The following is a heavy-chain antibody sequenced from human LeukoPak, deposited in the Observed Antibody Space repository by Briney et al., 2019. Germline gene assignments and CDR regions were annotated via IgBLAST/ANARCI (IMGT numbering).Heavy chain of an antibody. CDR2: INHSGST. J-gene: IGHJ3*02. CDR3: ARSRRAYGVNHAFDI. Sequence: SETLSLTCAVYGGSFSGYYWSRIRQPPGKGLEWIGEINHSGSTNYNPSLKSRVTISVDTSKNQFSLKLSSVTAADTAVYYCARSRRAYGVNHAFDIWGQGTMVTVSS. V-gene: IGHV4-34*01. D-gene: IGHD4-17*01. CDR1: GGSFSGYY.